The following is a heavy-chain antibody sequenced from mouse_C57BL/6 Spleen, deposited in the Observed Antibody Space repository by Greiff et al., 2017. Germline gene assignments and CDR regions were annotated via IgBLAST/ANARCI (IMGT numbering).Heavy chain of an antibody. Sequence: EVQLQESGGGLVKPGGSLKLSCAASGFTFSDYGMHWVRQAPEKGLEWVAYISSGSSTIYYADTVKGRFTISRDNAKNTLCLQMTSLRSEDTAMYYCARPGYYGSTAWFAYWGQGTLVTVSA. CDR2: ISSGSSTI. CDR1: GFTFSDYG. CDR3: ARPGYYGSTAWFAY. D-gene: IGHD1-1*01. V-gene: IGHV5-17*01. J-gene: IGHJ3*01.